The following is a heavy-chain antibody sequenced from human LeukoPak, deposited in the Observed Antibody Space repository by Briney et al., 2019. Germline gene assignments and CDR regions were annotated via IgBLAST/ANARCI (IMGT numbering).Heavy chain of an antibody. D-gene: IGHD1-1*01. CDR3: ARTNALTDPFDY. Sequence: GGSLRLSCAAFGFIFTDYYMSWIRQAPGKGLEWVAYRSSSGGTIYYADSVRGRFTISRDNAKKSLYLQMHSLRAEDTAVYYCARTNALTDPFDYWGQGTLVTVSS. CDR1: GFIFTDYY. V-gene: IGHV3-11*01. J-gene: IGHJ4*02. CDR2: RSSSGGTI.